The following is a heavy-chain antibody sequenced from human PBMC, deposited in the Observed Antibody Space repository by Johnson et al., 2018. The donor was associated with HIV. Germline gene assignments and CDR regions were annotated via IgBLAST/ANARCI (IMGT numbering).Heavy chain of an antibody. D-gene: IGHD6-6*01. Sequence: VQLVESGGGLVQPGTSLRLSCAASGFSIDDFAMHWVRQAPGKGLEWVSGISWKSINIVYADSVKGRFTISRDNSKNTLYLQMNSLRAEDTAVYYCARAEQLAGGAFAIWGQGTMVTVSS. CDR2: ISWKSINI. V-gene: IGHV3-9*01. J-gene: IGHJ3*02. CDR1: GFSIDDFA. CDR3: ARAEQLAGGAFAI.